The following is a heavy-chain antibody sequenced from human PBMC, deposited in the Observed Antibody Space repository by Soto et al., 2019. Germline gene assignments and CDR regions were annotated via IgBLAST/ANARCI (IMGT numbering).Heavy chain of an antibody. CDR3: ARDYYDSSGYDY. J-gene: IGHJ4*02. D-gene: IGHD3-22*01. Sequence: PVEVSCKSSGYTFTSYGISWVRQAPGQGLEWMGWISAYNGNTNYAQKLQGRVTMTTDTSTSTAYMELRSLRSDDTAVYYCARDYYDSSGYDYWGQGTLVTVSS. CDR1: GYTFTSYG. V-gene: IGHV1-18*04. CDR2: ISAYNGNT.